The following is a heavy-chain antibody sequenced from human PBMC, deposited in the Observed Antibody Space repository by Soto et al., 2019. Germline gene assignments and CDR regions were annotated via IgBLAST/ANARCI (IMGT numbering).Heavy chain of an antibody. CDR1: GYTFTSYY. D-gene: IGHD3-3*01. CDR2: INPSSGST. CDR3: ARNYDFWSGYFAAWFDP. V-gene: IGHV1-46*01. J-gene: IGHJ5*02. Sequence: ASVKVSCKASGYTFTSYYMHWVRQAPGQGLEWMGIINPSSGSTSYAQKFQGRVTMTRNTSTSTAYMELSSLRSEDTAVYYCARNYDFWSGYFAAWFDPWGQGTLVTVSS.